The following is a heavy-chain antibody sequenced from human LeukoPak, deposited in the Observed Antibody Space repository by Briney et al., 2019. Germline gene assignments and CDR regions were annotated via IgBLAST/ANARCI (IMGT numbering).Heavy chain of an antibody. CDR3: ARSPGLRLGEPIDY. CDR1: GYTFTSYG. Sequence: GASVKVSCKASGYTFTSYGISWVRQAPGQGLEWMGWISAYNGNTNYAQKLQGRVTMTTDTSASTAYMELRSLRSDDTAVYYCARSPGLRLGEPIDYWGQGTLVTVSS. D-gene: IGHD3-16*01. V-gene: IGHV1-18*01. CDR2: ISAYNGNT. J-gene: IGHJ4*02.